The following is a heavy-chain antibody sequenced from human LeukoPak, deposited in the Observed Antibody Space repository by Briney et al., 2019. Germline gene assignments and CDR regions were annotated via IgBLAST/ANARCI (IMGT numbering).Heavy chain of an antibody. D-gene: IGHD3-9*01. J-gene: IGHJ4*02. CDR1: GFTFRNYA. CDR3: AKRDPTGYSDY. Sequence: GESLRLSCAASGFTFRNYAMSWVRQAPGKGLQWVSTISDSGTTIYYADSVRGRFSISRDNSKNTVTLQMNSLRVEDTAVYYCAKRDPTGYSDYWGQGTLVTVSS. V-gene: IGHV3-23*01. CDR2: ISDSGTTI.